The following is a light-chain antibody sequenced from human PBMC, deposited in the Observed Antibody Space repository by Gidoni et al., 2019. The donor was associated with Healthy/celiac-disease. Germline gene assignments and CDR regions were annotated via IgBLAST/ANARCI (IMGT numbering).Light chain of an antibody. Sequence: IQMPQSPSSLSASVGDRVTITCRAGQSIKTYLNWYQQKPGKAPKLLIYAASYLQSGVPSRFSGSGSGTDFSLTISSLQPEDFATYYCQQTYSTPYTFGQGTMLEIK. CDR1: QSIKTY. CDR3: QQTYSTPYT. CDR2: AAS. J-gene: IGKJ2*01. V-gene: IGKV1-39*01.